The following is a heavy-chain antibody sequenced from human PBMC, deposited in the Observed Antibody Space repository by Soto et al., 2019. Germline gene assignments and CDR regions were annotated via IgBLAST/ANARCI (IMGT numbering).Heavy chain of an antibody. Sequence: QVQLVESGGGVVQPGGSLRLSCEASGFTFSTYGMHWVRQAPGKGLEWVAVISQDGNTKLYADSVKGRFTISRDNSKNTLSLQMNSLRVEDTAVYYCVGQISSGYWGQGTLVTVSS. CDR2: ISQDGNTK. CDR3: VGQISSGY. V-gene: IGHV3-30*03. D-gene: IGHD3-10*02. CDR1: GFTFSTYG. J-gene: IGHJ4*02.